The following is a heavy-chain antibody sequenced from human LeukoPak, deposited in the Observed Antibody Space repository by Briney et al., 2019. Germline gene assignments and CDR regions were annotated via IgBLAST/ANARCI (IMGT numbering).Heavy chain of an antibody. J-gene: IGHJ6*03. CDR2: ISGGGGST. D-gene: IGHD3-9*01. Sequence: GGSLRLSCGGSGFTFSNYVMTWVRQAPGKGLEWVSGISGGGGSTYYADSVKGRSTISRDNSKNTLYLQMNSLRAEDTAVYYCAKGRSFDILTGKYYNYYMDVWGKGTTVTVSS. CDR3: AKGRSFDILTGKYYNYYMDV. V-gene: IGHV3-23*01. CDR1: GFTFSNYV.